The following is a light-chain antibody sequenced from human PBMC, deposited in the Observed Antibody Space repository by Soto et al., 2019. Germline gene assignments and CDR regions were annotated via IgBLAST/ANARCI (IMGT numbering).Light chain of an antibody. CDR1: QSVSSAY. CDR3: QHYGASALT. Sequence: EIFLTQSPGTLSLSPGERATLSCRASQSVSSAYLAWYQQKPGQAPRLLIYGASSRVTGTPDRFSGSGSGTDFTLTISRLEPEDFAVYYCQHYGASALTFGGGTKVDIK. V-gene: IGKV3-20*01. J-gene: IGKJ4*01. CDR2: GAS.